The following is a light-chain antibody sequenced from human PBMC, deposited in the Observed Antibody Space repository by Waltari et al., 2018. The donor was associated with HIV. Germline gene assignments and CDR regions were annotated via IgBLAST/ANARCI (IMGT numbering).Light chain of an antibody. CDR1: QSLVYSDGNTY. J-gene: IGKJ1*01. V-gene: IGKV2-30*01. CDR3: MQGTHWPWT. Sequence: DVVLTQTPLSLPVTLGQPASISCRSSQSLVYSDGNTYLIWLQQRPGQSPRRLIYNISKRDSGVPDTFSGSVAGTNFTLTISRVEADDVGLYYCMQGTHWPWTFGQGTKVEI. CDR2: NIS.